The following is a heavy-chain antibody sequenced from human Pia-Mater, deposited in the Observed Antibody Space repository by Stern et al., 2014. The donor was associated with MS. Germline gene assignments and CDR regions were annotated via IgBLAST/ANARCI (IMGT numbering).Heavy chain of an antibody. V-gene: IGHV1-58*02. Sequence: QMQLVQSGPEVKKPGTSVKVSCKASGITFSHSAIQWLRQARGQRPEWIGWVVVFNGDVNYAPRFQERVTITRDMSTSTVYMELRSLKSEDTAIYYCASERYTYYDDQRPPGGFDHWGQGTLVTVSS. CDR1: GITFSHSA. D-gene: IGHD5-18*01. CDR2: VVVFNGDV. J-gene: IGHJ5*02. CDR3: ASERYTYYDDQRPPGGFDH.